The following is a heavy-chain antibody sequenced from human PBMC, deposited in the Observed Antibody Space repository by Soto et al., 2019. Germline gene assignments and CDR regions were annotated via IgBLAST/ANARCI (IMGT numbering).Heavy chain of an antibody. V-gene: IGHV4-39*01. CDR3: ARLPSRHLVDY. Sequence: PSETLSLTCTVSGSSINSSGYYWGWIRQPPGKGLEWIGSMFYGVSTYYNPSLKSRVTVAVDTSKNQFSLNLRSVTAADTAVYYCARLPSRHLVDYWGQGTPVTVSS. J-gene: IGHJ4*02. CDR1: GSSINSSGYY. CDR2: MFYGVST. D-gene: IGHD3-3*02.